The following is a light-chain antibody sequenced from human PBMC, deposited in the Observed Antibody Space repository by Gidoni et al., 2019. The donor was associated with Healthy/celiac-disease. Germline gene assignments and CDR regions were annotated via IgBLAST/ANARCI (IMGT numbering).Light chain of an antibody. CDR3: CSYAGSSTSRV. J-gene: IGLJ3*02. CDR2: EGS. V-gene: IGLV2-23*01. Sequence: QSALTQPASVSGSPGQSITLSCTGTSSDVGSYNLVSWYQQHPGKAPKLMIYEGSKRPSGVSNRFSGSKSGNTASLTISGLQAEDEADYYCCSYAGSSTSRVFGGGTKLTVL. CDR1: SSDVGSYNL.